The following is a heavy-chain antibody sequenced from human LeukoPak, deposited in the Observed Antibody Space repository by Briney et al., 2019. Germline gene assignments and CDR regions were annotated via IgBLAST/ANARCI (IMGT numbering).Heavy chain of an antibody. Sequence: GESLKISCKGSGYNFITYWIGWVRQMPGKGLEWMGIIYPSNSDTRYSPSFQGQVTFSADKSISTAYLQWSSLKASDTAMYYCARHRVDISPPRGMDVWGQGTTVTVSS. CDR3: ARHRVDISPPRGMDV. CDR2: IYPSNSDT. D-gene: IGHD2-15*01. V-gene: IGHV5-51*01. J-gene: IGHJ6*02. CDR1: GYNFITYW.